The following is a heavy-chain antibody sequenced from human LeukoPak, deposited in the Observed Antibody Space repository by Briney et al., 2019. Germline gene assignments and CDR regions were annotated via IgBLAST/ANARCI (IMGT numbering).Heavy chain of an antibody. Sequence: SETLSLTCTVSGGSISSYYWSWIRQPPGKGLEWIGYIYHRESTYYNPSLKSRVTISVDRTKNQLSPKLSSVTAADTAVYYCARGLYYYDSSGNDAFEIWGQGTMVTVSS. CDR2: IYHREST. V-gene: IGHV4-59*12. CDR3: ARGLYYYDSSGNDAFEI. D-gene: IGHD3-22*01. CDR1: GGSISSYY. J-gene: IGHJ3*02.